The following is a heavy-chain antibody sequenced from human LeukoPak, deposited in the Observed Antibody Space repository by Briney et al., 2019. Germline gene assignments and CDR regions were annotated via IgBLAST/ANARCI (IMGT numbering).Heavy chain of an antibody. CDR1: GGSISSSSYY. J-gene: IGHJ3*02. Sequence: SETLSLTRTVSGGSISSSSYYWGWIRQPPGKGLEWIGSIYYSGSTYYNPSLKSRVTISVDTSKNQFSLKLSSVTAADTAVYYCARPGIYDSSGYPSAFDIWGQGTMVTVSS. CDR2: IYYSGST. CDR3: ARPGIYDSSGYPSAFDI. V-gene: IGHV4-39*01. D-gene: IGHD3-22*01.